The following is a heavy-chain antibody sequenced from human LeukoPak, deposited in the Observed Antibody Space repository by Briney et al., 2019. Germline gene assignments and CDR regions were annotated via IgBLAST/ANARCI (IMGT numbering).Heavy chain of an antibody. CDR3: ARTTKWEGDFFDY. Sequence: SVKVSCKASGGTFSSYAISWVRQAPGQGLEWMGGIIPIFGTANYAQKLQGRVTMTTDTSTSTAYMELRSLRSDDTAVYYCARTTKWEGDFFDYWGQGTLVTVSS. CDR2: IIPIFGTA. D-gene: IGHD1-1*01. CDR1: GGTFSSYA. V-gene: IGHV1-69*05. J-gene: IGHJ4*02.